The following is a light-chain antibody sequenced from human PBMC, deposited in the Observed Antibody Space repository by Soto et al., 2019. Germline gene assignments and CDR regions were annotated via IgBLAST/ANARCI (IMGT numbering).Light chain of an antibody. CDR2: WAS. V-gene: IGKV4-1*01. J-gene: IGKJ5*01. Sequence: IVLTQSPGSLGVSLGETATITCKSSQSRLHGSDSKSNLTWCQHEPGQPPKLLFSWASTRESGVPDRFSGRVSETDFTLTITSLQAEDVAVYYCQHYHSLPFTFGQGTRLDIK. CDR3: QHYHSLPFT. CDR1: QSRLHGSDSKSN.